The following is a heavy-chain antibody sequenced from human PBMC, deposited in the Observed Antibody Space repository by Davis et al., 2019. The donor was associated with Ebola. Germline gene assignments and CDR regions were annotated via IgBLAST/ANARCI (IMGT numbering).Heavy chain of an antibody. CDR2: INAYNGDT. Sequence: ASVKVSCKASGYTFNIHHVTWVRQAPGQGLEWMGCINAYNGDTNYAQKFQGRITISADQFTKTAYMQLSSLTSEDTAVYYCARDLVARCSGTDCHQVDYYGMDVWGQGTTVTVSS. CDR1: GYTFNIHH. D-gene: IGHD2-2*01. V-gene: IGHV1-18*04. CDR3: ARDLVARCSGTDCHQVDYYGMDV. J-gene: IGHJ6*02.